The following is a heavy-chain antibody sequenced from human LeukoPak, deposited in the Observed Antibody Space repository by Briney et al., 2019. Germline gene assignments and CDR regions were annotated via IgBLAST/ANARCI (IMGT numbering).Heavy chain of an antibody. CDR3: ARDETDGYNWYCFDD. CDR1: GFTVSSNY. V-gene: IGHV3-53*01. CDR2: IYSGGST. Sequence: GGSLRLSCAASGFTVSSNYMSWVRQAPGKGLEWVSVIYSGGSTYYAASVKGRFTISRDNSKNTLYLQMNSLRAEDTAVYYCARDETDGYNWYCFDDWGQGTLVTVSS. D-gene: IGHD5-24*01. J-gene: IGHJ4*02.